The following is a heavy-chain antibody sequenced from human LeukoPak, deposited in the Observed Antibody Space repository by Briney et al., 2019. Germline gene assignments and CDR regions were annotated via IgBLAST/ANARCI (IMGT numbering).Heavy chain of an antibody. CDR1: GFTFSTKA. CDR3: AKDAYLDY. J-gene: IGHJ4*02. Sequence: GGSLRLSYAASGFTFSTKASHGFRQAPAKGLEWVAVISYDGSNKYYADSVKGRFTISRDNSKNTLYLQMNSLRAEDTAVYYCAKDAYLDYWGQGTLVTVSS. CDR2: ISYDGSNK. V-gene: IGHV3-30*18.